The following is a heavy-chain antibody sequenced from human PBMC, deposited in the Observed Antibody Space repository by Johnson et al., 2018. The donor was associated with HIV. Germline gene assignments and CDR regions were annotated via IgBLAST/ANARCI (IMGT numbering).Heavy chain of an antibody. CDR1: GFTFSSYA. D-gene: IGHD3-10*01. V-gene: IGHV3-23*04. J-gene: IGHJ3*02. Sequence: MQLVESGGGLVKPGGSLRLSCAASGFTFSSYAMSWVRQAPGKGLEWVSVISGSGGCTYYADSVKGRFTISRDNSKNTLYLQMNSLRAEDTAVYYCARDPYGSGPYVAFDIWGQGTMVTVSS. CDR3: ARDPYGSGPYVAFDI. CDR2: ISGSGGCT.